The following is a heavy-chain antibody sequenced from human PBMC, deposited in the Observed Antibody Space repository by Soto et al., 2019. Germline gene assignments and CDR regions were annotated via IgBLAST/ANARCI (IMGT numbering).Heavy chain of an antibody. CDR2: IDITGDT. V-gene: IGHV3-13*01. CDR1: GSTFSNHD. Sequence: EVQLVESGGGLVQPGGSLRLSCGASGSTFSNHDMHWVRQATGKGLEWASAIDITGDTFYAGAVKGRFTISREKAKNSLYLQMNSLRAGDTAVYYCARGFYGMDVWGQGTTVTVSS. J-gene: IGHJ6*02. CDR3: ARGFYGMDV.